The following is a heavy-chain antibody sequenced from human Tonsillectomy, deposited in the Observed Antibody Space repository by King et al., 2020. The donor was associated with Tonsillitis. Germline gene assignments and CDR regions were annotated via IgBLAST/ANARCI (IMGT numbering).Heavy chain of an antibody. CDR3: AKDMEATLTTHLYSYYYGMDV. CDR2: ISWNSGSI. CDR1: GFTFDDYA. D-gene: IGHD4-17*01. J-gene: IGHJ6*02. Sequence: VQLVESGGGLVQPGRSLRLSCAASGFTFDDYAMHWVRQAPGKGLEWVSGISWNSGSIGYADSVKGRFTISRDNAKNSLYLQMNSLRAEDTALYYCAKDMEATLTTHLYSYYYGMDVWGQGTTVTVSS. V-gene: IGHV3-9*01.